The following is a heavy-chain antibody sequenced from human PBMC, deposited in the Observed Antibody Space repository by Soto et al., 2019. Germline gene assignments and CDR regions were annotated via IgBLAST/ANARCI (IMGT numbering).Heavy chain of an antibody. V-gene: IGHV3-33*01. Sequence: GGSLRLSCAASGFTFSSYGMHWVRQAPGKGLEWVAVIWYDGSNKYYADYVKGRFTISRDNSKNTLYQQINSMRAEDTAVYYCARDRGVVPAANYYYYGMDVWGQGTTVTVSS. J-gene: IGHJ6*02. D-gene: IGHD2-2*01. CDR3: ARDRGVVPAANYYYYGMDV. CDR1: GFTFSSYG. CDR2: IWYDGSNK.